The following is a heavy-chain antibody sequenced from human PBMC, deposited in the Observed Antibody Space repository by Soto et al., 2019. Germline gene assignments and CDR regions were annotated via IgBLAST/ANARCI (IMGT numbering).Heavy chain of an antibody. CDR1: GFLFTDYY. V-gene: IGHV3-11*06. Sequence: LSLSCTASGFLFTDYYMSWIRQPPGKGLEWLAYIDGSSDYTNSADSVKGRFTISRDNAKNSVFLQMNNLRADDTAVYYCARDLRFSSTNYFDFWGRGTLVTVSS. J-gene: IGHJ4*02. D-gene: IGHD2-8*01. CDR3: ARDLRFSSTNYFDF. CDR2: IDGSSDYT.